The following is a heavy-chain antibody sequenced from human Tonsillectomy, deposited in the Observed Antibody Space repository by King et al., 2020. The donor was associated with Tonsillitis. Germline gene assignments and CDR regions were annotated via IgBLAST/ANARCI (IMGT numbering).Heavy chain of an antibody. J-gene: IGHJ4*02. V-gene: IGHV5-10-1*03. CDR2: ICPSDSYT. Sequence: QMVQSGAEVTKPGESMKISCKGSGYNFTNYVISWVSQMPGKGLEWMGRICPSDSYTDYSLSFQVHVSFSADKSITPAYLQWNSLKASDTAMYYCARTTTIFGVVITGADSWGQGTLVTVSS. CDR3: ARTTTIFGVVITGADS. D-gene: IGHD3-3*01. CDR1: GYNFTNYV.